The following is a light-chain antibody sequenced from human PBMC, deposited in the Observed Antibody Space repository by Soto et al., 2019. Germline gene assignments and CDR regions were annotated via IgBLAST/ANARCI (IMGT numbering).Light chain of an antibody. CDR2: DAF. CDR1: QSISSW. CDR3: QQYNSYSQT. V-gene: IGKV1-5*01. Sequence: DIQMTQSPSTLSASVGYRVTITCRASQSISSWLAWYQQKPGKAPKLLIYDAFSLESGVPSRFSGSGSGTEFTLTISSLQPDDFSTYDCQQYNSYSQTFGQGTKVEIK. J-gene: IGKJ1*01.